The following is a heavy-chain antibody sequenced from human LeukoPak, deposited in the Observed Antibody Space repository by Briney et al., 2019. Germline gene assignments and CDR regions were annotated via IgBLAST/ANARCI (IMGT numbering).Heavy chain of an antibody. CDR3: ARVVAAAVIYYYYYMDV. CDR1: GGSFSGYY. Sequence: SETLSLTCAVYGGSFSGYYWSWIRQPPGKGLEWIGEINHSGSTNYNPSLKSRVTISVDTSENQFSLKLSSVTAADTAVYYCARVVAAAVIYYYYYMDVWGKGTTVTVSS. D-gene: IGHD6-13*01. CDR2: INHSGST. J-gene: IGHJ6*03. V-gene: IGHV4-34*01.